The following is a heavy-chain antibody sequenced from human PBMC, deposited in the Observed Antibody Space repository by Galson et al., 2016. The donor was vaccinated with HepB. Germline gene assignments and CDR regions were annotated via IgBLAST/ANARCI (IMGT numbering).Heavy chain of an antibody. J-gene: IGHJ4*02. D-gene: IGHD6-19*01. Sequence: GLEWVAAISGSASRTYSAGSVKGRFTISRDNSKNTLYLLMNSLRAEDTAIYYCAKDQRYMESSGWYDFDFWGQGTLVIVAS. V-gene: IGHV3-23*01. CDR2: ISGSASRT. CDR3: AKDQRYMESSGWYDFDF.